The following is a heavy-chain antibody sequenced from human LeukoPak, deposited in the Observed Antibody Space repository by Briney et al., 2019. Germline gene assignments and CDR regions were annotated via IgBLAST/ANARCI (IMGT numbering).Heavy chain of an antibody. D-gene: IGHD3-9*01. V-gene: IGHV4-34*01. CDR3: ARAHPQNYDILTGYDY. CDR1: GGSFSGYY. J-gene: IGHJ4*02. CDR2: INHSGST. Sequence: SETLSLTCAVYGGSFSGYYWSWIRQPPGKGLEWIGEINHSGSTNYNPSLKSRVTISVDTSKNQFSLKLSSVIAADTAVYYCARAHPQNYDILTGYDYWGQGTLVTVSS.